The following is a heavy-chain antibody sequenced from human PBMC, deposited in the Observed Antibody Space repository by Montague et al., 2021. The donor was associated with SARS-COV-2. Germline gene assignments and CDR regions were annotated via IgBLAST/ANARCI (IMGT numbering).Heavy chain of an antibody. V-gene: IGHV4-59*13. CDR3: ARGDVEMATIKSGGPFYHFDY. CDR1: GGSISSYY. J-gene: IGHJ4*03. Sequence: SETLSLTCTVSGGSISSYYWSWIRQPPGKGLEWIGYIYYSGSTNYNPSLKNPVTISVDTSKNQFSLKLSSVAAADTAVYYCARGDVEMATIKSGGPFYHFDYWGQGASVIVSS. CDR2: IYYSGST. D-gene: IGHD5-24*01.